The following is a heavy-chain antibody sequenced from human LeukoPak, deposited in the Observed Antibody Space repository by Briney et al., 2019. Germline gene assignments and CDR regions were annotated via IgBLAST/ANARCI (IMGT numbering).Heavy chain of an antibody. Sequence: GGSLRLSCAASGFTFSSYGMHWVRQAPGKGLEWVSAISGSGGSTYYADSVKGRFTISRDNSKNTLYLQMNSLRAEDTAVYYCAKGKGYYYGSGSYQKGFDYWGQGTLVTVSS. V-gene: IGHV3-23*01. CDR1: GFTFSSYG. CDR3: AKGKGYYYGSGSYQKGFDY. D-gene: IGHD3-10*01. CDR2: ISGSGGST. J-gene: IGHJ4*02.